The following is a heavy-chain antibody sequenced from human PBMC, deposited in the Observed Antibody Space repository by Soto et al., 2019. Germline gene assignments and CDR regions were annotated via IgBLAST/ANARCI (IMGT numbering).Heavy chain of an antibody. Sequence: SVKVSCKASGGTFSSYAISWVRQAPGQGLEWMGGIIPIFGTANYAQKFQGRVTITADESTSTAYMELSSLRSEDAAVYYCARKVRDGYNPYYYYYYGMDVWGQGTTVTV. CDR3: ARKVRDGYNPYYYYYYGMDV. J-gene: IGHJ6*02. CDR2: IIPIFGTA. V-gene: IGHV1-69*13. D-gene: IGHD5-12*01. CDR1: GGTFSSYA.